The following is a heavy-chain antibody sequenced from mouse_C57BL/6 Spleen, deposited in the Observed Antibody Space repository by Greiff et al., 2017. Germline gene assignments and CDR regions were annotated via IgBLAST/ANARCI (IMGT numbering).Heavy chain of an antibody. CDR2: IYPGSGST. J-gene: IGHJ4*01. Sequence: VQLQQSGAELVKPGASVKMSCKASGYTFTSYWITWVKQRPGQGLEWIGDIYPGSGSTNYNEKFKSKATLTVDTSSSTAYMQLSSLTSEDSAVYYCAPRQLDLAMDYWGQGTSVTVSS. CDR1: GYTFTSYW. CDR3: APRQLDLAMDY. D-gene: IGHD3-2*01. V-gene: IGHV1-55*01.